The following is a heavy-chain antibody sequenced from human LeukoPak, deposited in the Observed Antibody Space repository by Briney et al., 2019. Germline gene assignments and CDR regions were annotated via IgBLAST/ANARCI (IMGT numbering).Heavy chain of an antibody. D-gene: IGHD1-26*01. CDR3: ARDADPPSFSGSSLVFDY. CDR2: ISAYNGNT. CDR1: GYTFTSYG. V-gene: IGHV1-18*01. J-gene: IGHJ4*02. Sequence: ASVKVSCKASGYTFTSYGISWVRQAPGQGLEWMGWISAYNGNTNYAQKLQGRVTMTTDTSTSTAYMELRSLRSDDTAVYYCARDADPPSFSGSSLVFDYWGQGTLVTVSS.